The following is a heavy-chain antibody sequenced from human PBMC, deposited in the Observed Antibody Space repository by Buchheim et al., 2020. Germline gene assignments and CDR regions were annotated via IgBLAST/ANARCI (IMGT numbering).Heavy chain of an antibody. D-gene: IGHD3-3*01. CDR1: GYTFTSYG. V-gene: IGHV1-18*01. J-gene: IGHJ2*01. CDR2: ISAYNGNT. Sequence: QVQLVQSGAEVKKPGASVKVSCKASGYTFTSYGISWVRQAPGQGLEWMGWISAYNGNTNYAQKIQGRATMTTDTSTSTASMELRSLRSDDTAVYYCARARLVDFWSGYSGWYFDLWDRGTL. CDR3: ARARLVDFWSGYSGWYFDL.